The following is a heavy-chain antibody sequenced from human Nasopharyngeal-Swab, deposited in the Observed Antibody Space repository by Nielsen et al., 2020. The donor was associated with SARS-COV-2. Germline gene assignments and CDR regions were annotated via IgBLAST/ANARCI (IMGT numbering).Heavy chain of an antibody. D-gene: IGHD1-7*01. CDR2: ISWNSGSI. CDR3: ARLELREGMDV. Sequence: SLKISCAASGFTFDDYAMHWVRQAPGKGLEWVSGISWNSGSIGYADSVKGRFTISRDNAKNSLYLQMNSLRAEDTALYYCARLELREGMDVWGQGTTVTVSS. V-gene: IGHV3-9*01. CDR1: GFTFDDYA. J-gene: IGHJ6*02.